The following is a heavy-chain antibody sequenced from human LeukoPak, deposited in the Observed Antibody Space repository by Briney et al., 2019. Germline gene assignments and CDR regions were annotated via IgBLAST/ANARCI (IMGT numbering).Heavy chain of an antibody. J-gene: IGHJ4*02. CDR2: IIVGSGAT. D-gene: IGHD3-22*01. Sequence: GTSVKVSCKTSGFTFSTSAVQWVRQARGQRLEWIGWIIVGSGATNYAQSLQGRVTMTRDTSTSTVYMELSSLRSEDTAVYYCAREISDRPSVNFDYWGQGTLVTVSS. CDR1: GFTFSTSA. V-gene: IGHV1-58*01. CDR3: AREISDRPSVNFDY.